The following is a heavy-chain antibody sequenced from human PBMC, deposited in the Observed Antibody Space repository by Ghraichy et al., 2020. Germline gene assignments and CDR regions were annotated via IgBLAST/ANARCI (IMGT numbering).Heavy chain of an antibody. CDR1: GASVSSGDYY. V-gene: IGHV4-30-4*01. CDR2: MYHGGSA. Sequence: SETLSLTCTVSGASVSSGDYYWSWIRQPPGKGLEWIGYMYHGGSAYYNPSLRSRLTMSVDTSKNQFSLEVSSVTAADTAVYYCASGSSRTYNGMDVWGQGTTATVSS. CDR3: ASGSSRTYNGMDV. D-gene: IGHD2-15*01. J-gene: IGHJ6*02.